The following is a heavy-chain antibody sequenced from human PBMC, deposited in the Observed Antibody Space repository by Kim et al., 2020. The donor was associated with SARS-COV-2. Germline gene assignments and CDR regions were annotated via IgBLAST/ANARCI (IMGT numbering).Heavy chain of an antibody. CDR3: ARKPLGYSYGPYEF. CDR2: IGSTVTDV. J-gene: IGHJ1*01. CDR1: GFTFSNHE. D-gene: IGHD5-18*01. Sequence: GGSLRLSCAASGFTFSNHEMLWVRQAPGKGMEWVAYIGSTVTDVFYGDSVKGRFTISRDNAKDSLFLQMSSLRVEDTSTYYCARKPLGYSYGPYEFWGPG. V-gene: IGHV3-48*03.